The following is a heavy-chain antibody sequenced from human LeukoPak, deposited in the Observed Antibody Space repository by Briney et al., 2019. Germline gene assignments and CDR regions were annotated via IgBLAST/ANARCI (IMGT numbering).Heavy chain of an antibody. D-gene: IGHD1-14*01. J-gene: IGHJ4*02. CDR2: ISQGGSDK. CDR1: GFTFSCHL. V-gene: IGHV3-7*01. CDR3: TRDRSRAEDD. Sequence: GGSLRLSCAASGFTFSCHLMSWVRQAPGKRLEWVANISQGGSDKYYVDSVKGRFTISRDNANNLLYLQMNSLRGEDTAVYYCTRDRSRAEDDWGQGILVTVSS.